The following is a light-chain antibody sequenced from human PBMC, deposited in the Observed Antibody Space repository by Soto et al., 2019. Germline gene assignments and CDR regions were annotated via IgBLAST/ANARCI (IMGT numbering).Light chain of an antibody. J-gene: IGKJ1*01. V-gene: IGKV3-11*01. CDR1: QYVSTF. Sequence: EVVLTRSPATLSLSTGERATLSCRASQYVSTFLAWYQQKAGQAPRLLIYDASHRATGIPARFSGSGSGTDFTLTINSLEPEDFALYYCQQRYNWPPTFGQGTKVDIK. CDR3: QQRYNWPPT. CDR2: DAS.